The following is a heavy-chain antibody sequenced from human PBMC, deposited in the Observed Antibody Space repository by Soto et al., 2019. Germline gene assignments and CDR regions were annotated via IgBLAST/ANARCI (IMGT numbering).Heavy chain of an antibody. J-gene: IGHJ6*02. V-gene: IGHV1-69*12. CDR2: IIPVFRAP. CDR1: GGTFNTYA. Sequence: QVHLVQSGAEVKKPGSSVKVSCKVSGGTFNTYAISWVRQAPGQGLEWMGGIIPVFRAPDYAQKFQGRVTSTADESARTAYMELNGLGSEDTAVYYCARDKGRPQLGGNYYYIKDVWGQGTSVTVSS. CDR3: ARDKGRPQLGGNYYYIKDV. D-gene: IGHD3-3*02.